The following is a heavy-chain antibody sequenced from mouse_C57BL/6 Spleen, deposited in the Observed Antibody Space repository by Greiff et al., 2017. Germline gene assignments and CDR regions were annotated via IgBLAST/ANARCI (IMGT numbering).Heavy chain of an antibody. J-gene: IGHJ2*01. Sequence: EVKVVESGGGLVQPGGSLSLSCAASGFTFTDYYMSWVRQPPGKALEWLGFIRNKANGYTTEYSASVKGRFTISRDNSQSILYLQMNALRAEDSATYYCAATVVARGYFDYWGQGTTLTVSS. CDR1: GFTFTDYY. D-gene: IGHD1-1*01. CDR2: IRNKANGYTT. CDR3: AATVVARGYFDY. V-gene: IGHV7-3*01.